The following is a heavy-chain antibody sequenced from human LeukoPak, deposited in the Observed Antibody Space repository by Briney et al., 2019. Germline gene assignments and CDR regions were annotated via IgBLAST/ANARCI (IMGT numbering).Heavy chain of an antibody. CDR3: ARDTSRYYYDLPSYFDY. J-gene: IGHJ4*02. CDR2: IYYSGST. D-gene: IGHD3-22*01. V-gene: IGHV4-39*07. CDR1: GGSISSSSYY. Sequence: NPSETLSLTCTVSGGSISSSSYYWGWIRQPPGKGLEWIGSIYYSGSTYYNPSLKSRVTISVDTSKNQFSLKLSSVTAADTAVYYCARDTSRYYYDLPSYFDYWGQGTLVTVSS.